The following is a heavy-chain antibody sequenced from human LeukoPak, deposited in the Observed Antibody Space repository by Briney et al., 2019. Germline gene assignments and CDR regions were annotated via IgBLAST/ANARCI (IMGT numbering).Heavy chain of an antibody. V-gene: IGHV3-74*01. CDR2: INSDGSST. CDR3: ARVIDGDGYNGAGY. CDR1: GFTFSSYA. J-gene: IGHJ4*02. D-gene: IGHD5-24*01. Sequence: GGSLRLSCAASGFTFSSYAMSWVRQAPGKGLVWVSRINSDGSSTSYADSVKGRFTISRDNAKNTLYLQMNSLRAEDTAVYYCARVIDGDGYNGAGYWGQGTLVTVSS.